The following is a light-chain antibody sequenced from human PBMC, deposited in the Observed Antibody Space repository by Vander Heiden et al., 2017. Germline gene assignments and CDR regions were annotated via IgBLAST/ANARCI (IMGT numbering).Light chain of an antibody. CDR3: GTWDTSLSAGV. CDR2: ENN. CDR1: SSNIGNNY. J-gene: IGLJ3*02. V-gene: IGLV1-51*02. Sequence: QSVLTQPPSVSAAPGQTVTISCSGSSSNIGNNYVSWYQQLPGTAPKVLIYENNMRPSGIPDRFSGSKSGTSATLGITGLQTGDEADYYCGTWDTSLSAGVFGGGTKLTVL.